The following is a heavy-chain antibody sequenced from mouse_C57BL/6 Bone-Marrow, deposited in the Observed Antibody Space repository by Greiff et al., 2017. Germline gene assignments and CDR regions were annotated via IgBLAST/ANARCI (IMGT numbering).Heavy chain of an antibody. CDR2: INPSSGYT. J-gene: IGHJ1*03. CDR3: ATAYYSNYWDFDV. CDR1: GYTFTSYT. Sequence: QVQLKQSGAELTRPGASVKMSCKASGYTFTSYTMHWVKQRPGQGLEWIGYINPSSGYTKYNQKFKDKATLTADKSSSTAYMQLSSLTSEDSAVYYCATAYYSNYWDFDVWGTGTTVTVSS. D-gene: IGHD2-5*01. V-gene: IGHV1-4*01.